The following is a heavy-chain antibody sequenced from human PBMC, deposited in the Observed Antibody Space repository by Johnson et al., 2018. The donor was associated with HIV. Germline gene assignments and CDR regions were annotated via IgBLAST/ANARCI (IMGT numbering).Heavy chain of an antibody. V-gene: IGHV3-7*03. J-gene: IGHJ3*01. CDR1: GFTFKNYW. D-gene: IGHD3-22*01. CDR3: ARGVRDSSGYPFAFDV. Sequence: VQLVESGGGLVQPGESLRLSCVVSGFTFKNYWMTWVRQAPGKGLEWVAYIRQDGGTTGYADSVRGRFTISRDNAKNSLYLQMNSLRAEDTALYYCARGVRDSSGYPFAFDVWGQGTMVSVSS. CDR2: IRQDGGTT.